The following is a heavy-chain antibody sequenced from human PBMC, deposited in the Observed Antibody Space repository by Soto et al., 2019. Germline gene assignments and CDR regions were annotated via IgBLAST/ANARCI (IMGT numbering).Heavy chain of an antibody. CDR1: GGSFSGYY. CDR2: INDSGST. V-gene: IGHV4-34*01. J-gene: IGHJ4*02. CDR3: ATGGPYSGSYSY. Sequence: SETLSLTCAVYGGSFSGYYWSWIRQPPGKGLEWIGEINDSGSTKYNPSLKSRVTISVDTSKNQFSLKLSSVTAADTAVYYCATGGPYSGSYSYWGQGTLVTVSS. D-gene: IGHD1-26*01.